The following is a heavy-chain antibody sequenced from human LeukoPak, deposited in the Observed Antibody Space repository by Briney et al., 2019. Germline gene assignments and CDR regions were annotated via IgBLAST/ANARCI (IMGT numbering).Heavy chain of an antibody. V-gene: IGHV3-23*01. D-gene: IGHD6-19*01. CDR1: GLTFSSHA. CDR3: AKGPLIEVAGTTWDS. Sequence: GGSLRLSCAASGLTFSSHAMSWVRQAPGKGPEWVSAISGSGGNKYYADSVKGRFTISRDNSKNTLYLQMNSLRADDTAVYYCAKGPLIEVAGTTWDSWGQGTLVTVSS. CDR2: ISGSGGNK. J-gene: IGHJ4*02.